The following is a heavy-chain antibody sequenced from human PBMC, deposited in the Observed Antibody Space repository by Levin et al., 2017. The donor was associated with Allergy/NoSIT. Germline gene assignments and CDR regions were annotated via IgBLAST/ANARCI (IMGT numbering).Heavy chain of an antibody. CDR1: GFSLSTSGVG. Sequence: SVPTLVKPTQTLTLTCTFSGFSLSTSGVGVGWIRQPPGKALEWLALIYWDDDKRYSPSLKSRLTITKDTSKNQVVLTMTNMDPVDTATYYCAHRQSEPPGYYDILTGGDHTYFDYWGQGTLVTVSS. V-gene: IGHV2-5*02. CDR2: IYWDDDK. CDR3: AHRQSEPPGYYDILTGGDHTYFDY. D-gene: IGHD3-9*01. J-gene: IGHJ4*02.